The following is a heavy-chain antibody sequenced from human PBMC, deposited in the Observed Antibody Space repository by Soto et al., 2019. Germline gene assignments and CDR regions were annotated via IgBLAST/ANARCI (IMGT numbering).Heavy chain of an antibody. V-gene: IGHV4-59*01. CDR2: IYYSGST. J-gene: IGHJ6*03. CDR1: GGSISSYY. Sequence: SETLSLTCTVSGGSISSYYWSWIRQPPGKGLEWIGYIYYSGSTNYNPSLKSRVTISVDTSKNQFSLKLSSVTAADTTVYYCARDRRDPHMDVWGKGTTVTVSS. CDR3: ARDRRDPHMDV.